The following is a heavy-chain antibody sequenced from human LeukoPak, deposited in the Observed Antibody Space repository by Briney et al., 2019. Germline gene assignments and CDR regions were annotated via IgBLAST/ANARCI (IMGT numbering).Heavy chain of an antibody. Sequence: GGSPRLSCAASGFTFSSYWMSWVRQAPGKGLEWVANIKQDGSEKYYVGSVKGRFTISRDNAKNSLYLQMNSLRAEDTAVYYCAREAATGGGALDYWGQGTLVTVSS. CDR2: IKQDGSEK. V-gene: IGHV3-7*01. J-gene: IGHJ4*02. CDR1: GFTFSSYW. CDR3: AREAATGGGALDY. D-gene: IGHD6-13*01.